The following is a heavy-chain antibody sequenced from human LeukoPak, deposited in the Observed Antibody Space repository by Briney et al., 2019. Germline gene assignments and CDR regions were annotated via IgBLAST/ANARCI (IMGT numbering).Heavy chain of an antibody. D-gene: IGHD2-2*01. J-gene: IGHJ6*02. CDR2: INSYSGNT. CDR3: ATRGEEQLLRTGYYYYYGMDV. CDR1: GYTFTSYG. Sequence: ASVKVSCKTSGYTFTSYGISWVRQAPGQGLEWMGWINSYSGNTYYAQRLQGRVTMTTDTFTSTAYMELRSLRSDDTAIYYCATRGEEQLLRTGYYYYYGMDVWGQGTTVTVSS. V-gene: IGHV1-18*01.